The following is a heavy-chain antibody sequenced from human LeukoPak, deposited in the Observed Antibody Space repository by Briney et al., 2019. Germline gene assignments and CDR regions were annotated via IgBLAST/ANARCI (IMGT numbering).Heavy chain of an antibody. D-gene: IGHD3-10*01. J-gene: IGHJ4*02. Sequence: GGSLRLSCTASGFIFCDYGLSWVRQAPGKGLEWVGFIRSKAYGGTTEYAASVKGRFTISRDDSKSIAYLQMNSLKTEDTAVYYCTRIYGSGSYLCDYWGQGTLVIVSS. CDR3: TRIYGSGSYLCDY. CDR2: IRSKAYGGTT. CDR1: GFIFCDYG. V-gene: IGHV3-49*04.